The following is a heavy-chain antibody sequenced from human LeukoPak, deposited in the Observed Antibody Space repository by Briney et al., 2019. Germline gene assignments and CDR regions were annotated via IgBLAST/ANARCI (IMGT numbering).Heavy chain of an antibody. Sequence: TSETLSLTCAVSGGSISSGGYSWSWIRQPPGKGLEWIGYIYNSGSTYYNPSLKSRVTISVDRSKNQFSLKLSSVTAADTAVYYCARGYGSGSYYFDYWGQGTLVTVSS. V-gene: IGHV4-30-2*01. CDR1: GGSISSGGYS. J-gene: IGHJ4*02. D-gene: IGHD3-10*01. CDR2: IYNSGST. CDR3: ARGYGSGSYYFDY.